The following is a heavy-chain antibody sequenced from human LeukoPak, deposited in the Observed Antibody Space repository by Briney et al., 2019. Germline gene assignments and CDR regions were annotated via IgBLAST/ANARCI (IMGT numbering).Heavy chain of an antibody. J-gene: IGHJ4*02. CDR3: AKARSGWVVAASDY. CDR1: GFTFSSYA. V-gene: IGHV3-23*01. Sequence: GGSLRLSCAASGFTFSSYAMSWVRQAPGKGLEWVSVISSSGDSTYYADSVKGRFTISRDNSKNTLYLQMNSLRAEDTAVYYCAKARSGWVVAASDYWGQGTLVTVSS. CDR2: ISSSGDST. D-gene: IGHD2-15*01.